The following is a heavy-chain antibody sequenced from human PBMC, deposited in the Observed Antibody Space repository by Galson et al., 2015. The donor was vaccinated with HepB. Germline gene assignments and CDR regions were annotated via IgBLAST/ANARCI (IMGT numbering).Heavy chain of an antibody. V-gene: IGHV3-48*04. CDR1: GFTFSSYS. CDR2: ISSSSSTI. Sequence: SLSLSCAASGFTFSSYSMNWVRQAPGKGLEWVSYISSSSSTIYYADSVKGRFTISRDNAKNSLYLQMNSLRAEDTAVYYCARDREMLMGWDDAFDIWGQGTMVTVSS. D-gene: IGHD1-26*01. J-gene: IGHJ3*02. CDR3: ARDREMLMGWDDAFDI.